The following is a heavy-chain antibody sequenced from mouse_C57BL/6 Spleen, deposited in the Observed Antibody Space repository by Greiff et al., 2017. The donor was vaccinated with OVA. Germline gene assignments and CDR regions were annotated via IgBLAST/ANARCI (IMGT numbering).Heavy chain of an antibody. CDR1: GFTFSDFY. D-gene: IGHD2-12*01. CDR2: SRNKANDYTT. J-gene: IGHJ3*01. V-gene: IGHV7-1*01. CDR3: ARDSYSPLAY. Sequence: EVMLVESGGGLVQSGRSLRLSCATSGFTFSDFYMEWVRQAPGKGLEWIAASRNKANDYTTEYSASVKGRFIVSRDTSQSILYLQMNALRAEDTAIYYCARDSYSPLAYWGQGTLVTVSA.